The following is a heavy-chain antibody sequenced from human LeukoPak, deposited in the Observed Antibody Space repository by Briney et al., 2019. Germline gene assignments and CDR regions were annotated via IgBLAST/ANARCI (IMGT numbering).Heavy chain of an antibody. D-gene: IGHD2-8*02. CDR2: IYYGGST. V-gene: IGHV4-30-4*01. J-gene: IGHJ4*02. Sequence: SETLSLTCTVSGGSISSGDYYCSWIRQPPGKGLEWIGYIYYGGSTYYNPSLKSRVTISVDTSKNQFSLKLNSVTAADTAVYYCARTGGTIDYWGQGTLVTVSS. CDR3: ARTGGTIDY. CDR1: GGSISSGDYY.